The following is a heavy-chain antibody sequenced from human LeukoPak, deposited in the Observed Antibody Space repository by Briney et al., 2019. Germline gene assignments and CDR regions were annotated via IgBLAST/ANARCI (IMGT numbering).Heavy chain of an antibody. CDR3: ARGASHMRSTHQVRY. J-gene: IGHJ4*02. D-gene: IGHD2-2*01. Sequence: ASVKVSCKASGYTFTGYYMHWVRQAPGQGLEWMGWINPNSGGTNYAQKFQGRITMTRDTSISTAYMELSRLRSDDTAVYYCARGASHMRSTHQVRYWGQGTLVTVSS. V-gene: IGHV1-2*02. CDR2: INPNSGGT. CDR1: GYTFTGYY.